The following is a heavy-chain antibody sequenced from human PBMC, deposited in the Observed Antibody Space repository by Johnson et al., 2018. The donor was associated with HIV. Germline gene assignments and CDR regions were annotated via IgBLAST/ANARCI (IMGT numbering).Heavy chain of an antibody. J-gene: IGHJ3*02. D-gene: IGHD6-13*01. CDR2: IGTAGDT. CDR1: GFTFSSYD. Sequence: EVQLVESGGGLVQPGGSLRLSCAASGFTFSSYDMHWVRQATGKGLEWVSAIGTAGDTYYPGSVKGRFTISRENAKNSLYLQMNSLRAGDTAVYYCARAGSSPAANDAFDIWGQGTMVTVSS. CDR3: ARAGSSPAANDAFDI. V-gene: IGHV3-13*01.